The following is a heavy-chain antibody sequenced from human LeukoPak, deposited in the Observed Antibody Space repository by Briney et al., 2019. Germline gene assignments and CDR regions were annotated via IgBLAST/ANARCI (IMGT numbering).Heavy chain of an antibody. V-gene: IGHV1-3*03. D-gene: IGHD4-17*01. Sequence: ASVKVSCKASGYTFTNYAMHWVRQAPGQRLEWMGWINAANGNTKYSQEFQGRVTITRDTSASTAYMELSSLRSEDMGIYYCARDYVETFDYWGQGTLVTVSS. CDR2: INAANGNT. J-gene: IGHJ4*02. CDR3: ARDYVETFDY. CDR1: GYTFTNYA.